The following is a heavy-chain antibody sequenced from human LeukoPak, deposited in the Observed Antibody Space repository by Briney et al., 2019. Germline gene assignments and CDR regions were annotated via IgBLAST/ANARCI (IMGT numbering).Heavy chain of an antibody. CDR1: GDSISGYY. CDR3: ASAKLGTWFDP. J-gene: IGHJ5*02. D-gene: IGHD7-27*01. Sequence: PSETLSLTCTVSGDSISGYYWSWIRQPPGKGLEWIGYISYSGSTNYNPSLKSRVTISVDTSKNQFSLKLSSVTAADTAVYYCASAKLGTWFDPWGQGTLVTVSS. V-gene: IGHV4-59*01. CDR2: ISYSGST.